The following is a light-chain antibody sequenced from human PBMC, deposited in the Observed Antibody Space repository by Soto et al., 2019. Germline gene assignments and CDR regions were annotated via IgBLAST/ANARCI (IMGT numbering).Light chain of an antibody. J-gene: IGKJ2*01. Sequence: EVLLTQSPATLSFTPGESATLSCRASQPINTYLGWYQQKSGQSPRLLFYDASNRTADIPARFSDSGFGTDFTLTISSLKPEDFGTYYCHHRSDWPPEDTFGQGTKLEI. CDR2: DAS. V-gene: IGKV3-11*01. CDR1: QPINTY. CDR3: HHRSDWPPEDT.